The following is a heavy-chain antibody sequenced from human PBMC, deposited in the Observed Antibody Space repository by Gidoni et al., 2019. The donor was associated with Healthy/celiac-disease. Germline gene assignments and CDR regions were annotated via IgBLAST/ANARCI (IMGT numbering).Heavy chain of an antibody. D-gene: IGHD6-19*01. J-gene: IGHJ6*02. CDR3: ARDGPQWLVPYYYYGMDV. CDR2: IYSGGST. V-gene: IGHV3-53*01. Sequence: EVQLVESGGGLIQPGGSLRLSCAASGFTVSSTYMSWVRQAPGKGLECVSVIYSGGSTYYADSVKGRFTISRDNSKNTLYLQMNSLRAEDTAVYYCARDGPQWLVPYYYYGMDVWGQGTTVTVSS. CDR1: GFTVSSTY.